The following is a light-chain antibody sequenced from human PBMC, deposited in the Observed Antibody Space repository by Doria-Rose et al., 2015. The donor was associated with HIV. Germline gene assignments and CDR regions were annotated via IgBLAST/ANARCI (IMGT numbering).Light chain of an antibody. Sequence: DIQSTHSPSSLSASIGDRVTITCRASQTVSTYLNWFQQEPGKAPKLLIYAASRLQSGVPSRFSGSGSGTDFTLTISGLQPGDFATYYCQQTYSSPKWTFGQGTKVE. CDR1: QTVSTY. CDR2: AAS. CDR3: QQTYSSPKWT. V-gene: IGKV1-39*01. J-gene: IGKJ1*01.